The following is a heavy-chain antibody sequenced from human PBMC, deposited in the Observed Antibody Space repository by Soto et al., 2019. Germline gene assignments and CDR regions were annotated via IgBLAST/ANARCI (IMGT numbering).Heavy chain of an antibody. CDR1: GFTFTNSA. CDR3: AAAHCCSTTCTHSLDS. CDR2: ILFGRGNT. J-gene: IGHJ4*02. Sequence: QMQLVQSGPEVTKPGTSVRVSCKASGFTFTNSAVQWVRQARGQRLEWIGWILFGRGNTNYAQKFQERGTISRDVSTSTTYMELSSLRSEDTAVYSCAAAHCCSTTCTHSLDSWGQGPLVTVSS. V-gene: IGHV1-58*01. D-gene: IGHD2-2*01.